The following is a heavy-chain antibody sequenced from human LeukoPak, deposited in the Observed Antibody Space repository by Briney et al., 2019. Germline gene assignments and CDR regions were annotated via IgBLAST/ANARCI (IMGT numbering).Heavy chain of an antibody. CDR1: GGSISSYY. CDR3: ARGFIAAADDAFDI. V-gene: IGHV4-59*01. D-gene: IGHD6-13*01. CDR2: IYYRGRT. J-gene: IGHJ3*02. Sequence: PSETLSLTCTVSGGSISSYYWTWIRQPPGKGLEWIGHIYYRGRTNYNPSLKSRATISVDTSKNQFSLKLTSVTAADTAFYYCARGFIAAADDAFDIWGQGTMVTVSS.